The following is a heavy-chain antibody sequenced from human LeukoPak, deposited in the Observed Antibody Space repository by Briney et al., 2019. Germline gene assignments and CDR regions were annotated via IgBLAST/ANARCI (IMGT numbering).Heavy chain of an antibody. CDR1: GGSFSGYY. CDR2: INHSGST. J-gene: IGHJ4*02. D-gene: IGHD5-18*01. Sequence: SETLSLTCAVYGGSFSGYYWSWIRQPPGKGLEWIGEINHSGSTNYNPSLKSRVTISVDTSKNQFSLKLSSVTAADTAVYCCARGSDTLPLDYWGQGTLVTVSS. CDR3: ARGSDTLPLDY. V-gene: IGHV4-34*01.